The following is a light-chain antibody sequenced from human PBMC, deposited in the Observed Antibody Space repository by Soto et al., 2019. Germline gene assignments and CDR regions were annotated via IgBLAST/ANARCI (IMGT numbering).Light chain of an antibody. CDR2: EGS. CDR1: SGDVGSYNL. J-gene: IGLJ1*01. V-gene: IGLV2-23*01. Sequence: QFALTQPASVSGSPGQSITISCTGTSGDVGSYNLVSWYQQHPGKAPKLMIYEGSKRPSGVSNRFSGSKSGNTASLTISGLQAEDEADYYCCSYAGSSTYVFGTGTKVTVL. CDR3: CSYAGSSTYV.